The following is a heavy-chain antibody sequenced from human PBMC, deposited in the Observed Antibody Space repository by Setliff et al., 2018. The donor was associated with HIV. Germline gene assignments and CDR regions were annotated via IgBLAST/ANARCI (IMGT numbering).Heavy chain of an antibody. CDR1: GFIFSDYY. CDR3: VMGIGDY. CDR2: ISSSGDST. Sequence: GSLRLSCEGSGFIFSDYYMSWVRQAPGKGLEWVSYISSSGDSTYSADSVKDRFTISRDNAKNLLYLQMNSLRVEDTAVYYCVMGIGDYWGQGILVTVSS. D-gene: IGHD7-27*01. J-gene: IGHJ4*02. V-gene: IGHV3-11*04.